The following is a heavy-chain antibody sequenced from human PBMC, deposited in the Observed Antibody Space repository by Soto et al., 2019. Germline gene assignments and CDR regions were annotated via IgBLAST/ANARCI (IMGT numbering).Heavy chain of an antibody. CDR2: INAANGDT. V-gene: IGHV1-3*01. D-gene: IGHD2-15*01. CDR1: GYTFTSYG. Sequence: ASVKVSCKASGYTFTSYGIHWVRQAPGQRLEWMGWINAANGDTKYSPKFQGRVTITRDTSASTAYMELSSLRSEDTAVYYCAAELYSGGSCCSFDIWGQGTMVT. CDR3: AAELYSGGSCCSFDI. J-gene: IGHJ3*02.